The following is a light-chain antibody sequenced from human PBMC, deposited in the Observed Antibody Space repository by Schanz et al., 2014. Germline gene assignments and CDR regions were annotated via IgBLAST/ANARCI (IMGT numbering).Light chain of an antibody. CDR2: YVS. J-gene: IGLJ3*02. V-gene: IGLV2-14*03. CDR3: SSYTGSTSFWV. Sequence: SALTQPASVSGSPGQSITISCTGTSSDIGGYNYVSWYQQHPGKAPKVILYYVSDRPSGISYRFSGSKSGNTASLTISGLQAEDEADYYCSSYTGSTSFWVFGGGTKLTVL. CDR1: SSDIGGYNY.